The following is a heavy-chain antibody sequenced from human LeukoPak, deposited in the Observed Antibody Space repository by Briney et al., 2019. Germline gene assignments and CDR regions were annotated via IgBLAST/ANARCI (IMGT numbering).Heavy chain of an antibody. D-gene: IGHD1-26*01. CDR3: ARGQDGSYYGYFDY. CDR1: GYTFTSYD. Sequence: ASVKVSCKASGYTFTSYDINWVRQATGQGLEWMGWMNPNSGNTGYAQKFQGRVTITRNTSISTAYMELSSLRSEDTAVYYCARGQDGSYYGYFDYWGQGTLVTVSP. J-gene: IGHJ4*02. V-gene: IGHV1-8*03. CDR2: MNPNSGNT.